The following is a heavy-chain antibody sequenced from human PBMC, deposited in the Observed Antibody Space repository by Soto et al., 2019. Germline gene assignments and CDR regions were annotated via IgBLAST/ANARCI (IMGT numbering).Heavy chain of an antibody. CDR3: ARRRDDFYGMDV. CDR2: ISYSGST. V-gene: IGHV4-59*01. CDR1: GDSISSYY. J-gene: IGHJ6*02. Sequence: QVQLQESGPGLVKPSETLSLTCTVSGDSISSYYWSWIRQPPGKGLEWIGYISYSGSTNYNPSLKSRVSISVDTSKNHFSLILTSVTAADTAVYYCARRRDDFYGMDVWGQGTTVSVSS.